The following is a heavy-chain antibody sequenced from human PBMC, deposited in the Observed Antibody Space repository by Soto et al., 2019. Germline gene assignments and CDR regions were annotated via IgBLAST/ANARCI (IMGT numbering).Heavy chain of an antibody. CDR1: GFTFSSYA. CDR3: AKEGQGDPYDFWSGYPSYYFDY. Sequence: EVQLLESGGGLVQPGGSLRLSCAASGFTFSSYAMSWVRQAPGKGLEWVSAISGSGGSTYYADSVKGRFTISRDNSKNTLYLKMNSLRAEDTAVYYCAKEGQGDPYDFWSGYPSYYFDYWGQGTLVTVSS. CDR2: ISGSGGST. D-gene: IGHD3-3*01. J-gene: IGHJ4*02. V-gene: IGHV3-23*01.